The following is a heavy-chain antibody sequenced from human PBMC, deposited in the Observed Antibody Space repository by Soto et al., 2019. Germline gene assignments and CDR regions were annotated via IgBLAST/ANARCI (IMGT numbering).Heavy chain of an antibody. V-gene: IGHV4-34*01. J-gene: IGHJ5*02. CDR1: GGSFSGYY. CDR2: INHSGST. Sequence: SETLSLTCAVYGGSFSGYYWSWIRQPPGKGLEWIGEINHSGSTNYNPSLKSRVTISVDTSKNQFSLKLGSVTAADTAVYYCARGRSNYVTGRGVGTINWFDPWGQGTLVTVSS. D-gene: IGHD3-10*01. CDR3: ARGRSNYVTGRGVGTINWFDP.